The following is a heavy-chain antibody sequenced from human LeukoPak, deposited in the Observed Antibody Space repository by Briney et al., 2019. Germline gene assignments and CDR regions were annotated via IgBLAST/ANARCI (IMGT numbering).Heavy chain of an antibody. V-gene: IGHV4-39*01. J-gene: IGHJ4*02. CDR3: ARRHYYDSSGYYYY. CDR2: IYYSGST. D-gene: IGHD3-22*01. CDR1: GGSISSSSYY. Sequence: PSETLSLTCTVSGGSISSSSYYWGWIRQPPGKGLGWIGSIYYSGSTYYNPSLKSRVTISVDTSKNQFSLKLSSVTAADTAVYYCARRHYYDSSGYYYYWGQGTLVTVSS.